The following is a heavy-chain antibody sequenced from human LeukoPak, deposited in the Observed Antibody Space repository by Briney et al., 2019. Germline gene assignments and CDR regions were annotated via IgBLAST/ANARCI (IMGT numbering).Heavy chain of an antibody. Sequence: SETLSLTCTASGGSISSYYWSWLRQPPGKGVKWIGYIYYSGRTNYNPSLKSRVTISVDTSKNQFSLKLSSVTAADTAIYYCARSYIAASGRDAFDIWGQGTMVTVSS. D-gene: IGHD6-13*01. J-gene: IGHJ3*02. CDR1: GGSISSYY. CDR2: IYYSGRT. V-gene: IGHV4-59*01. CDR3: ARSYIAASGRDAFDI.